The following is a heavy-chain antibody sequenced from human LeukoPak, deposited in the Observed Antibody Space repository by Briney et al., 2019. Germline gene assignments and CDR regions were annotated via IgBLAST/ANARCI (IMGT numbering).Heavy chain of an antibody. J-gene: IGHJ3*01. Sequence: PGGSLRLSCAASGFTFSRYWMHWVRQAPGEGLVWVSRIDPDDSGSSYADSVKGRFTISRDNAKNTLWLQMNSLRADDTAVYYCAGVRAGANRAFDVRGQGTVVAVSS. D-gene: IGHD4/OR15-4a*01. CDR2: IDPDDSGS. V-gene: IGHV3-74*01. CDR1: GFTFSRYW. CDR3: AGVRAGANRAFDV.